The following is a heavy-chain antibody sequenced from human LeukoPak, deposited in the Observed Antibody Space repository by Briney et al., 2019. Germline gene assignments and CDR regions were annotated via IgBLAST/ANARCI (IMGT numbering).Heavy chain of an antibody. V-gene: IGHV3-23*01. CDR1: GFTFSSYA. J-gene: IGHJ4*02. CDR2: ISSSGGST. Sequence: GGSLSLSCAASGFTFSSYAMSWVRQAPGKGMEWVSGISSSGGSTYYADSVKGRFTISRDNSKSTLSLQMNSLRAEDTAVYYCAKNLNPFDSWGQGILVTVSS. CDR3: AKNLNPFDS.